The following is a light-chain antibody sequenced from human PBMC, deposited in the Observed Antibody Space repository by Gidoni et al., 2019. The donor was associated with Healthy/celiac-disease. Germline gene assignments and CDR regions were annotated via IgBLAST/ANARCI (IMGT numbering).Light chain of an antibody. CDR2: GAS. V-gene: IGKV3-15*01. J-gene: IGKJ1*01. Sequence: EIVMTQSPATLSVSPGERATLSCRARQSVSSNLAWYQQKPGQAPRLLIYGASTRATGIPARLSGSGSGTEFTITISSLQSEDFAVYYCQQYNNWPPATFXQXTKVEIK. CDR3: QQYNNWPPAT. CDR1: QSVSSN.